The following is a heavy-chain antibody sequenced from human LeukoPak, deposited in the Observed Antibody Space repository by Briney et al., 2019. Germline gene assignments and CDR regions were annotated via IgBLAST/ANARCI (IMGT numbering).Heavy chain of an antibody. Sequence: ASVKVSCKASGYTFTGYYMHWVRQAPGQGLEWMGIINPSGGSTSYAQKFQGRVTMTRDTSTSTVYMELSSLRSEDTAVYYCARDLFRRRPPAAIAGNPDKNWFDPWGQGTLVTVSS. D-gene: IGHD2-2*01. CDR3: ARDLFRRRPPAAIAGNPDKNWFDP. CDR1: GYTFTGYY. V-gene: IGHV1-46*03. J-gene: IGHJ5*02. CDR2: INPSGGST.